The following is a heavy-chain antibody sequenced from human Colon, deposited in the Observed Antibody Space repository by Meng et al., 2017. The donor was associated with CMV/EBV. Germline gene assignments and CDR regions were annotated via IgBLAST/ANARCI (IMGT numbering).Heavy chain of an antibody. CDR1: GASVSNPTKY. V-gene: IGHV4-30-4*08. CDR3: ARDATPRSGYNDF. CDR2: VYYTGTA. J-gene: IGHJ4*02. D-gene: IGHD5-12*01. Sequence: SETLSLTCTVSGASVSNPTKYWSWIRQPPGKGLEWIGYVYYTGTARYNSSFESRATISVDTSKNQFSLRLTSMTVADTAVYYCARDATPRSGYNDFWGPGTLVTVSS.